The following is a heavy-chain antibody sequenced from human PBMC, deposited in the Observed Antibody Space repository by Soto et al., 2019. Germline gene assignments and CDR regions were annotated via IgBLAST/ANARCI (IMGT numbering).Heavy chain of an antibody. J-gene: IGHJ3*02. D-gene: IGHD1-26*01. CDR3: ARDLSSGGGGSYRDTGQDALEI. CDR1: GYTFTGYY. V-gene: IGHV1-2*04. Sequence: ASXKVSCKASGYTFTGYYMHWVRQAPGQGLEWMGWINPNSGGTNYAQKFQGWVTMTRDTSISTAYMERSRLRSDDTAVYYCARDLSSGGGGSYRDTGQDALEIWGQGTMVTVSS. CDR2: INPNSGGT.